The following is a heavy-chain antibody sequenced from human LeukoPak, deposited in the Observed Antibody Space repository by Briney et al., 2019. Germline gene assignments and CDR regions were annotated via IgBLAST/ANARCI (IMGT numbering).Heavy chain of an antibody. CDR2: IYTSGST. Sequence: SETLSLTCAVSDDSFSSHYWSWIRQPAGKGLEWIGRIYTSGSTNYNPSLKSRVTMSVDTSKNQFSLKLSSVTAADTAVYYCAREGRYYYGSGSYYNWFDPWGQGTLVTVSS. CDR1: DDSFSSHY. J-gene: IGHJ5*02. V-gene: IGHV4-4*07. CDR3: AREGRYYYGSGSYYNWFDP. D-gene: IGHD3-10*01.